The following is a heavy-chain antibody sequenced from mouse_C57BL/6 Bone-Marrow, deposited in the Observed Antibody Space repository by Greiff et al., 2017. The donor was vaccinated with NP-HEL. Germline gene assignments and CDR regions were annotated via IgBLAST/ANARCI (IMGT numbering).Heavy chain of an antibody. CDR3: ARVNWDYFDY. V-gene: IGHV7-3*01. J-gene: IGHJ2*01. Sequence: EVQLVESGGGLVQPGGSLSLSCAASGFTFTDYYMSWVRQPPGKALEWLGFIRNKANGYTTEYSASVKGRFTISRDNSQSILYLQMNALRAEDSATYYCARVNWDYFDYWGQGTTLTVSS. CDR1: GFTFTDYY. CDR2: IRNKANGYTT. D-gene: IGHD4-1*02.